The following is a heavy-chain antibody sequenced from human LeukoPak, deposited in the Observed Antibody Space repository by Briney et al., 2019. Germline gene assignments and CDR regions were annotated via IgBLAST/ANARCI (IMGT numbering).Heavy chain of an antibody. CDR3: ARDGAY. Sequence: GGSLRLSCAAPGITFSNYGMHWVRQAPGKGLEWVAVIWFDGSNRYYADSVKGRFTISRDNSKNTLYLEMNSLRAEDTAVYYCARDGAYWGQGTLVTVSS. D-gene: IGHD3-10*01. CDR2: IWFDGSNR. V-gene: IGHV3-33*01. J-gene: IGHJ4*02. CDR1: GITFSNYG.